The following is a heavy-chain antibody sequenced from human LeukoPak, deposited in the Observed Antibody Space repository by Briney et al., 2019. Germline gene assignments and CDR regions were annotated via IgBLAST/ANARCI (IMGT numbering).Heavy chain of an antibody. CDR3: ARDRSTFGVVIAYYYYGMDV. J-gene: IGHJ6*02. Sequence: GVSLRLSCAASGFTFSDYYMSWIRQAPGKGLEWVSYISSSGSTIYYADSVKGRFTISRDNAKNSLYLQMNSLRAEDTAVYYCARDRSTFGVVIAYYYYGMDVWGQGTTVTVSS. V-gene: IGHV3-11*01. D-gene: IGHD3-3*01. CDR2: ISSSGSTI. CDR1: GFTFSDYY.